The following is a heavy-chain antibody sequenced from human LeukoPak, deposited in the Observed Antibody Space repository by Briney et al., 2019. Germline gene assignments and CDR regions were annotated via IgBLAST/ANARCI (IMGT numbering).Heavy chain of an antibody. CDR1: GYTFTSYA. J-gene: IGHJ5*02. V-gene: IGHV1-18*01. Sequence: ASVKVSCKASGYTFTSYAMHWVRQAPGQGLEWMGWISAYNGNTNYAQKLQGRVTMTTDTSTSTAYMELRSLRSDDTAVYYCARDCSSTSCYGFDPWGQGTLVTVSS. CDR3: ARDCSSTSCYGFDP. CDR2: ISAYNGNT. D-gene: IGHD2-2*01.